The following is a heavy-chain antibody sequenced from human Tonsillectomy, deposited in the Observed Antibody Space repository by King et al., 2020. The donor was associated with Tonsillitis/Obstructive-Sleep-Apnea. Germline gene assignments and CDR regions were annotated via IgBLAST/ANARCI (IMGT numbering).Heavy chain of an antibody. J-gene: IGHJ4*02. V-gene: IGHV3-72*01. CDR2: TRNKAHSYTT. CDR3: ARVRTSSPVYNLDY. Sequence: VQLVESGGGLVQPGGSLRLSCAASGFTFSDHYMDWVRQAPGKGLEWVGSTRNKAHSYTTEYAASVKGRFTISRDDSENSLYLQMNSLKTEDTAVYYCARVRTSSPVYNLDYWGQGTLVTVSS. CDR1: GFTFSDHY. D-gene: IGHD1-14*01.